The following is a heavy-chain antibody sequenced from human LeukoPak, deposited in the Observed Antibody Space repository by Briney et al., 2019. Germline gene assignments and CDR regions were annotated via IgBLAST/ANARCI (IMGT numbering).Heavy chain of an antibody. Sequence: PGGSLRLSCAASGFTFSNFVMHWVRQTPGKGLEWVAVISYDGSNIYYRDSVKGRSTISRDNSKNTLYLQMNSLRAEDTAVYYCAKVAPLVGATTYWGQGTLVTVSS. CDR2: ISYDGSNI. V-gene: IGHV3-30*04. J-gene: IGHJ4*02. CDR1: GFTFSNFV. CDR3: AKVAPLVGATTY. D-gene: IGHD1-26*01.